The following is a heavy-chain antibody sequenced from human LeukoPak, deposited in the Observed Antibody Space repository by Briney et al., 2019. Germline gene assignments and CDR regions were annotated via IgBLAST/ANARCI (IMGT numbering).Heavy chain of an antibody. V-gene: IGHV3-30*18. CDR2: ISYDGSNK. Sequence: PGGSLRLSCAASGFTFSSYGMHWVRQAPGKGLEWVAVISYDGSNKYYADSVKGRFTISRDNSKNTLYLQMNSLRAEDTAVYYCAKGSRAKHYYDSNGYCDYWGQGTLVTVSS. J-gene: IGHJ4*02. D-gene: IGHD3-22*01. CDR1: GFTFSSYG. CDR3: AKGSRAKHYYDSNGYCDY.